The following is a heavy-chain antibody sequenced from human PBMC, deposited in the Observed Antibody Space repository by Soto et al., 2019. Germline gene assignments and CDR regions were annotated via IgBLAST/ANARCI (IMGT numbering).Heavy chain of an antibody. Sequence: EVQLLESGGGLVQPGGSLRLSCAAYEFTFSDYVMSWVRRAPGKGLEWVSGISASGGHAYYADSVMGRFTTSRDNSKKTLYLQMDSLRTEDKALYFCAKVVHYGDYDLWGSGALVTVSS. V-gene: IGHV3-23*01. CDR1: EFTFSDYV. CDR3: AKVVHYGDYDL. D-gene: IGHD4-17*01. CDR2: ISASGGHA. J-gene: IGHJ2*01.